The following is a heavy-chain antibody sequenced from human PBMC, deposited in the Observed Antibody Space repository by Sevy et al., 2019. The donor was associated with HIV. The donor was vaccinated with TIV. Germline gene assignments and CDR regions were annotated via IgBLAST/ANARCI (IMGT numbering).Heavy chain of an antibody. CDR2: ISYDGSNK. CDR3: ARVDSSGYYYTEYFQH. V-gene: IGHV3-30-3*01. Sequence: GGSLRLSCAASGFTFSSYAVHWVRQAPGKGLEWVAVISYDGSNKYYADSVKGRFTISRDNSKNTLYLQMNSLRAEDTAVYYCARVDSSGYYYTEYFQHWGQGTLVTVSS. CDR1: GFTFSSYA. D-gene: IGHD3-22*01. J-gene: IGHJ1*01.